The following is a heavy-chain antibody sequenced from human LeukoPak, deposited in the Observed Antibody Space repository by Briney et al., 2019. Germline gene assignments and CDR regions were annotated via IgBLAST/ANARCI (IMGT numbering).Heavy chain of an antibody. CDR3: ASRLYYYDSIGLEDAFDI. CDR2: IYYSGST. CDR1: GGSISSYY. Sequence: KPSETLSLTCTVSGGSISSYYWSWIRQPPGKGLEWIGYIYYSGSTNYNPSLKSRVTISVDTSKNQFSLKLSSVTAADTAVYYCASRLYYYDSIGLEDAFDIWGQGTMVTVSS. V-gene: IGHV4-59*01. D-gene: IGHD3-22*01. J-gene: IGHJ3*02.